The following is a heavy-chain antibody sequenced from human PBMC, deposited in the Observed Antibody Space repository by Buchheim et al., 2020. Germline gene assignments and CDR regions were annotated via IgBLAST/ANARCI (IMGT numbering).Heavy chain of an antibody. J-gene: IGHJ4*02. CDR1: GFTFSSYA. V-gene: IGHV3-23*04. D-gene: IGHD3-22*01. Sequence: EVYLVESGGGLVQPGGSLRLSCAASGFTFSSYAMSWVRQAPGKGLEWVSGISGSGESTYYVDSVKGRFTLSRDNSKNPLYLRMNSLRAEDTAVYYCAKQAFYDGSGSGDYWGQGTL. CDR3: AKQAFYDGSGSGDY. CDR2: ISGSGEST.